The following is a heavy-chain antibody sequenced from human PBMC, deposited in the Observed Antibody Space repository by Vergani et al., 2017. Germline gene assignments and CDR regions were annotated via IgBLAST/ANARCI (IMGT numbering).Heavy chain of an antibody. CDR1: GASIRSSNYY. Sequence: QLQLQESCPGLVKPSATLSLTCSVSGASIRSSNYYWGWIRQPPGKGLEWIASIYYSGSTYYNSSLKSRVTISVDTSKNQFSLKLSSVTAADTAVYFCARHSTVEWLVKLGWIDPWGQGILVTVSS. D-gene: IGHD6-19*01. CDR3: ARHSTVEWLVKLGWIDP. CDR2: IYYSGST. J-gene: IGHJ5*02. V-gene: IGHV4-39*01.